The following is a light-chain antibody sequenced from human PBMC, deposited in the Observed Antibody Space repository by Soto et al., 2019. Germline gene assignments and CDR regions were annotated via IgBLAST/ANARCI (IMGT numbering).Light chain of an antibody. CDR1: QSISDP. V-gene: IGKV3-15*01. Sequence: EIVMTQSPATLSVSPGGRATLSCRYSQSISDPLAWYQQKPGQAQRLLIYGASKRATGFPARFSGSVSGTDFTLTIISLQSEDLAVYGGQQYYHWPPITFGQGTRLEIK. CDR2: GAS. J-gene: IGKJ5*01. CDR3: QQYYHWPPIT.